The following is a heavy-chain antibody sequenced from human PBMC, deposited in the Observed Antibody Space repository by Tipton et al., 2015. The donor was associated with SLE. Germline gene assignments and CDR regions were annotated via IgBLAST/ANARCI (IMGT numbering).Heavy chain of an antibody. D-gene: IGHD3-10*01. Sequence: QLVQSGGGLVQPGGSLRLSCAASGFTFSSYEMNWVRQAPGKGLEWVSYISSSGSTIYYADSVKGRFTISRDNAKNSLYLQMNSLRAEDTAVYYCARDNKLLWFGSRDAFDIWGQGTMVTVSS. CDR3: ARDNKLLWFGSRDAFDI. V-gene: IGHV3-48*03. J-gene: IGHJ3*02. CDR1: GFTFSSYE. CDR2: ISSSGSTI.